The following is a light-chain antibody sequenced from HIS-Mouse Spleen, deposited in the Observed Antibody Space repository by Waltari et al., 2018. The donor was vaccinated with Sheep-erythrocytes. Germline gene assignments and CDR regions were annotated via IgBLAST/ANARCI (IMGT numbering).Light chain of an antibody. J-gene: IGLJ3*02. CDR3: CSYAGSSTPWV. CDR1: SRDVGSHTL. CDR2: EGS. V-gene: IGLV2-23*01. Sequence: QSALTQPASVSGSPGPSITISCTGTSRDVGSHTLVSWYHQHPGKAPKLMIYEGSKRPSGVSNRFSGSKSGNTASLTISGLQAEDEADYYCCSYAGSSTPWVFGGGTKLTVL.